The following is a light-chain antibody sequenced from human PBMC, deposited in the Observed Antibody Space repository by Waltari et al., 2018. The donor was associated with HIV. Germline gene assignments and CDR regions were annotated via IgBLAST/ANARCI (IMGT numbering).Light chain of an antibody. Sequence: QSVLTQPPSTSGTPGQRVVISCSGITSNIGKNYVCWYRQFPGTAPKLLIYRNNQRPSGVPDRFSGSKSGTSASLAISGLRSEDEADYFCAVWDDSLSGLWVFGGGTKLTVL. CDR1: TSNIGKNY. J-gene: IGLJ3*02. CDR2: RNN. CDR3: AVWDDSLSGLWV. V-gene: IGLV1-47*01.